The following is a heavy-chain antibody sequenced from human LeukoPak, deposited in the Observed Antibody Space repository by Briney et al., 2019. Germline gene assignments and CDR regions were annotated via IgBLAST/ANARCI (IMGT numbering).Heavy chain of an antibody. J-gene: IGHJ4*02. V-gene: IGHV3-23*01. D-gene: IGHD4-23*01. Sequence: GGSLRLSCAASGFTFSSYAMSWVRQAPGKGLEWVSAISGSGGSTYYADSVKGRFTISRDNSKNTLYLQMNSLRAEDTAVYYCAKDQIDYGGNPGYFDYWGQGTLVTVSS. CDR1: GFTFSSYA. CDR2: ISGSGGST. CDR3: AKDQIDYGGNPGYFDY.